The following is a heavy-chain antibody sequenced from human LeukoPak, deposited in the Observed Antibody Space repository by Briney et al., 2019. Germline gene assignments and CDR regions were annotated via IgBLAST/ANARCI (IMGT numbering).Heavy chain of an antibody. J-gene: IGHJ4*02. V-gene: IGHV3-23*01. Sequence: GGSLRLSCVASGFTFSSYGMHWVRQAPGKGPEWVSTITDDGYNTYSADSVKGRITFSRDNSKNTLSLQLRSLRAEDTAVYYCAKDLSYTSGASDHWGQGTLVTVSS. CDR3: AKDLSYTSGASDH. CDR1: GFTFSSYG. D-gene: IGHD6-19*01. CDR2: ITDDGYNT.